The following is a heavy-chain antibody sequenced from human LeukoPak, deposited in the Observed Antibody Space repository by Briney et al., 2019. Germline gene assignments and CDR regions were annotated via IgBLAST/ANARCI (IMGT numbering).Heavy chain of an antibody. CDR3: ASSPSVYWWNFDC. CDR1: RGSISSNNYY. CDR2: IYYSGST. D-gene: IGHD3-22*01. Sequence: SETLSLTCTVSRGSISSNNYYWGWIRQPPGKGLEWIGSIYYSGSTYNNPSLKSRVTISVDTTKNQFSLKLTSVTAADTAVYYCASSPSVYWWNFDCWGQGTLVTVSS. V-gene: IGHV4-39*01. J-gene: IGHJ4*02.